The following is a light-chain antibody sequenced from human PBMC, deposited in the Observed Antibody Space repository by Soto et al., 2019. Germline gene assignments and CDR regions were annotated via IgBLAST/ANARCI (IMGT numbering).Light chain of an antibody. CDR2: AAS. CDR1: QAIDRS. J-gene: IGKJ3*01. V-gene: IGKV1-27*01. CDR3: QDHNGGLPVA. Sequence: DIQMTQSPSSLSASVGDRVTITCRASQAIDRSVAWYQEKPWQVHKLLIYAASTLHSGGPSRFSGSGSGTPFSLTITCLQPEEVATYFCQDHNGGLPVAVGPGTTVDV.